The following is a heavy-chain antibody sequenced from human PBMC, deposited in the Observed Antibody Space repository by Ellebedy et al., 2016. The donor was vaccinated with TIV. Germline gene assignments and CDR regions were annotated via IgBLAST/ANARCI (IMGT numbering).Heavy chain of an antibody. V-gene: IGHV3-30-3*01. D-gene: IGHD3-16*01. Sequence: GESLKISCAASGFTFRSYEIHWVRQAPGKGLAWVALISSDEVKKYYADSVSGRFTLSRDNFKDTVYLQLSGLRLNDTAVYYGARDILYVQTWGMLDSWGQGTLVTVSS. J-gene: IGHJ4*02. CDR2: ISSDEVKK. CDR3: ARDILYVQTWGMLDS. CDR1: GFTFRSYE.